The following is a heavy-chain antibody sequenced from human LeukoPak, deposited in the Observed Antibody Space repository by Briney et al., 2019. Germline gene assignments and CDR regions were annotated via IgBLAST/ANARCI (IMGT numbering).Heavy chain of an antibody. CDR3: ARGLLRFLEWGRGGAHYYMDV. Sequence: RTSETLSLTCTVSGGSISSSSYYWGWIRQPPGKGLEWIGSIYYSGSTNYNPSLKSRVTISVDTSKNQFSLKLSSVTAADTAVYYCARGLLRFLEWGRGGAHYYMDVWGKGTTVTVSS. D-gene: IGHD3-3*01. CDR1: GGSISSSSYY. V-gene: IGHV4-39*07. CDR2: IYYSGST. J-gene: IGHJ6*03.